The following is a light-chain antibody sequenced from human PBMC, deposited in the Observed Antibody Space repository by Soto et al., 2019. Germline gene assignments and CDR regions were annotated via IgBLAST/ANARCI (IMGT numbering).Light chain of an antibody. V-gene: IGKV1-33*01. CDR3: QQLNSYPLT. CDR1: HGISTY. CDR2: DAS. J-gene: IGKJ4*01. Sequence: DIQMTQSPSSLSASVGDRVTITCQASHGISTYLNWYQQKPGKAPKLLIYDASNLETGVPSRFSGSGSGTDFTFTISSLQPEDFATYYCQQLNSYPLTFGGGTKVDIK.